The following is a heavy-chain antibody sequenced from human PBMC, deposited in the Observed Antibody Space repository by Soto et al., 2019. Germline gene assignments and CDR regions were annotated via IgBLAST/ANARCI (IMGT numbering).Heavy chain of an antibody. V-gene: IGHV3-53*02. D-gene: IGHD3-3*02. CDR2: IYSGGST. Sequence: EVQLVETGGGLIQPGGSLRLSCAASGFTVSGNLMSWVRQAPGKGLEWVSVIYSGGSTYYADSVKGRFTISRDTSKNTLDLQMNSLRAEDTAVYYCASRILVSDAFDIWGQGTMVTVSS. J-gene: IGHJ3*02. CDR3: ASRILVSDAFDI. CDR1: GFTVSGNL.